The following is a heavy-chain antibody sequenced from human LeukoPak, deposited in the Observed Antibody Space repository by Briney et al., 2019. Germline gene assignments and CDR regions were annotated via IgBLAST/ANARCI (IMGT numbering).Heavy chain of an antibody. D-gene: IGHD7-27*01. CDR2: IYHSGST. CDR3: ARDSRGPGAY. CDR1: GGSISSGGYY. Sequence: SQTLSLTCTVSGGSISSGGYYWSWIRQPPGKGLEWIGYIYHSGSTYYNPPLKSRVTISVDRSKNQFSLKLSSVTAADTAVYYCARDSRGPGAYWGQGTLVTVSS. V-gene: IGHV4-30-2*01. J-gene: IGHJ4*02.